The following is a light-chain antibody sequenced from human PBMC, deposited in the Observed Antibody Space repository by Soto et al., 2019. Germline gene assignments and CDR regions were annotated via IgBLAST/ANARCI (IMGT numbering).Light chain of an antibody. CDR3: QQSYSTPMYT. CDR1: PSISSY. V-gene: IGKV1-39*01. CDR2: AAP. J-gene: IGKJ2*01. Sequence: DIQMTQSPSSLSASVGDRVTITCRASPSISSYLNWYQQKPGKAPKLLIYAAPSLQGGVPSRFSGSGSGTDFNLTISSLQPEDVATYYGQQSYSTPMYTFGQGTKLEIK.